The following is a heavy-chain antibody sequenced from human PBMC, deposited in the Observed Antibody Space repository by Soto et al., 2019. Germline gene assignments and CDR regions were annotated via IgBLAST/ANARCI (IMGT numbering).Heavy chain of an antibody. J-gene: IGHJ5*02. CDR3: ARKLEASIRHVEWFSYKWFNP. D-gene: IGHD3-9*01. V-gene: IGHV4-34*01. CDR1: GDSLSGYA. Sequence: SETLSLTCDVHGDSLSGYAWSWIRQPPGKGLEWIGEITFRGVTNYHPSLKSRLSMSVDTSKNRISLNVSSVTAADTALYFCARKLEASIRHVEWFSYKWFNPWGPGTLVTVSS. CDR2: ITFRGVT.